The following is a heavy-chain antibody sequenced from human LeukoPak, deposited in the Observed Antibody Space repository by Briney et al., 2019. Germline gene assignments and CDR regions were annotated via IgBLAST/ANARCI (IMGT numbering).Heavy chain of an antibody. CDR1: GYTFTSYG. J-gene: IGHJ4*02. D-gene: IGHD6-19*01. CDR2: ISAYNGNT. CDR3: ARRSTLYSSGRFYFDY. V-gene: IGHV1-18*01. Sequence: ASVKVSCEASGYTFTSYGISWVRQAPGQGLEWMGWISAYNGNTNYAQKLQGRVTMTTDTSTSTAYMELRGLRSDDTAVYYCARRSTLYSSGRFYFDYWGQGTLVTVSS.